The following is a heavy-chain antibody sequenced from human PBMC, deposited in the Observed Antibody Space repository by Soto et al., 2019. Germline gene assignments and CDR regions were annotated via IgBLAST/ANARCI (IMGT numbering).Heavy chain of an antibody. Sequence: SETLSLTCTVSGGSVSSGSYSWSWIRQPPGKGLEWIGYIFYSGSTHYNPSLHSRVTISIDTSKNQFSLKLSSVTAADSAVYYCARVQYSSSWDFDYWGQGTLVTVPQ. CDR2: IFYSGST. CDR1: GGSVSSGSYS. V-gene: IGHV4-61*01. CDR3: ARVQYSSSWDFDY. D-gene: IGHD6-13*01. J-gene: IGHJ4*02.